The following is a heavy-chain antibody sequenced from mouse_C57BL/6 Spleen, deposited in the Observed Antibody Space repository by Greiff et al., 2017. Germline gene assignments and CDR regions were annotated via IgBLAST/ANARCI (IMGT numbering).Heavy chain of an antibody. Sequence: EVQLQQSGAELVKPGASVKLSCTASGFNITDYYMHWVKQRTEQGLEWIGRIDPEDGDTKYDPKFQGKATITADTSSNTAYMQLSSLTSEDTAVYYCARPDGNYLYYFDYWGQGTTLTVSS. D-gene: IGHD2-1*01. CDR1: GFNITDYY. V-gene: IGHV14-2*01. CDR3: ARPDGNYLYYFDY. CDR2: IDPEDGDT. J-gene: IGHJ2*01.